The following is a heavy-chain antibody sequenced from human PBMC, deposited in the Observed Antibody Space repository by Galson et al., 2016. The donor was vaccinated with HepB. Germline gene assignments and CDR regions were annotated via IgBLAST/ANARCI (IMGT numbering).Heavy chain of an antibody. J-gene: IGHJ4*02. CDR3: AREGGGYNYGTGPDY. V-gene: IGHV3-30-3*01. D-gene: IGHD5-18*01. CDR2: ISFDGSNK. Sequence: SLRLSCAASGFTFSSYGMHWVRQAPGRGLEWVAVISFDGSNKDYAHSVKGRVTISRDNSKNTLFLQMNSLRAEDTAVYYCAREGGGYNYGTGPDYWGQGALVTVSS. CDR1: GFTFSSYG.